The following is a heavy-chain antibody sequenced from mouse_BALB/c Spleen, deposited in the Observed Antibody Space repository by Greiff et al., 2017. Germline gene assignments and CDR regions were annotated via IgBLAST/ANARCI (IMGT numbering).Heavy chain of an antibody. CDR1: GFTFSSYG. D-gene: IGHD2-3*01. Sequence: EVQGVESGGGLVQPGGSLKLSCAASGFTFSSYGMSWVRQTPDKRLELVATINSNGGSTYYPDSVKGRFTISRDNAKNTLYLQMSSLKSEDTAMYYCAREDDGYYYAMDYWGQGTSVTVSS. CDR2: INSNGGST. J-gene: IGHJ4*01. V-gene: IGHV5-6-3*01. CDR3: AREDDGYYYAMDY.